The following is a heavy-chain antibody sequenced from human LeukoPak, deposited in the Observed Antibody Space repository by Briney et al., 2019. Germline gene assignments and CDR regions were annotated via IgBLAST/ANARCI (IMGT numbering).Heavy chain of an antibody. CDR2: IRYDGSNK. J-gene: IGHJ4*02. CDR1: GFNFSSYG. CDR3: AKDRGSAPYCIDY. V-gene: IGHV3-30*02. D-gene: IGHD3-10*01. Sequence: GGSLRLSCAASGFNFSSYGMHWVRQAPGKGLEWVAFIRYDGSNKYYADSVKGRFTISRDNSKSTVYLQMNSLRAEDTAVYYCAKDRGSAPYCIDYWGQGTLVTVSS.